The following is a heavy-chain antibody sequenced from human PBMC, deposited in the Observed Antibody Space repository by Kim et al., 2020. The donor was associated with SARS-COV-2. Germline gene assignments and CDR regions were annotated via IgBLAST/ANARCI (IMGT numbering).Heavy chain of an antibody. D-gene: IGHD6-19*01. CDR2: IYTSGST. CDR1: GGSISSGSYY. J-gene: IGHJ4*02. CDR3: ARDLSGSGWYGGYYFDY. Sequence: SETLSLTCTVSGGSISSGSYYWSWIRQPAGKGLEWIGRIYTSGSTNYNPSLKSRVTISVDTSKSQFSLKLSSVTAADTAVYYCARDLSGSGWYGGYYFDYWGQGTLVTVSS. V-gene: IGHV4-61*02.